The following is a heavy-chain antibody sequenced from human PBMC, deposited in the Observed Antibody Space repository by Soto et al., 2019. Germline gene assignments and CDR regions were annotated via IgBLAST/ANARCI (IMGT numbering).Heavy chain of an antibody. D-gene: IGHD1-26*01. CDR3: ARAGEGSGGTYGGGDFDY. CDR2: ISFDGNNK. CDR1: GFTFRNYV. Sequence: QVQLVESGGGVVQPGRSLRLSCEASGFTFRNYVMNWVRQAPGKGLEWVAVISFDGNNKDYADSVKGRFTISRDNSKNTLYLQMNGLRADDTAVYFCARAGEGSGGTYGGGDFDYWGQGTLVTVSS. V-gene: IGHV3-30-3*01. J-gene: IGHJ4*02.